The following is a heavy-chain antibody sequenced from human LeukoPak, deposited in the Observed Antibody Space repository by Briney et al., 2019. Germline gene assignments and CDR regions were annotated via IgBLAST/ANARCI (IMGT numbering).Heavy chain of an antibody. V-gene: IGHV4-34*01. J-gene: IGHJ3*02. D-gene: IGHD2-2*02. CDR2: INHSGST. CDR1: GGSISGYY. CDR3: ARGYIVVVPAAIRPKRYLHAFDI. Sequence: SETLSLTCTVSGGSISGYYWSWIRQPPGKGLEWIGEINHSGSTNYNPSLKSRVTISVDTSKNQFSLKLSSVTAADTAVYYCARGYIVVVPAAIRPKRYLHAFDIWGQGTMVTVSS.